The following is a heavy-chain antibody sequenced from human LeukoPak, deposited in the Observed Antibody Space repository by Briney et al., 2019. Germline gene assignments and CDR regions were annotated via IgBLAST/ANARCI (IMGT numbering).Heavy chain of an antibody. CDR3: TRVTTGHDY. Sequence: SETLSLTCAVSGVSFNDYYWSWVRQTPGKGLEWIGEINHSGYTNDSTCLKSRVTLSIDTSRKQFSLNLRSVTVADSGIYYCTRVTTGHDYWGQGTLVTVSS. J-gene: IGHJ4*02. D-gene: IGHD4-17*01. CDR1: GVSFNDYY. V-gene: IGHV4-34*01. CDR2: INHSGYT.